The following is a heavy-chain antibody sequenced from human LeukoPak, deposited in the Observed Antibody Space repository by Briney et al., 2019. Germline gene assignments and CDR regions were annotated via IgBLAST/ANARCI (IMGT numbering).Heavy chain of an antibody. CDR3: ARTTGYYYMDV. Sequence: SETLSLTCTVSGGSISSYYWSWIRQPPGKGLEWIGYIYYSGSTYYNPSLKSRVTISVDTSKNQFSLKLSSVTAADTAVYYCARTTGYYYMDVWGKGTTVNISS. D-gene: IGHD4-17*01. CDR1: GGSISSYY. J-gene: IGHJ6*03. V-gene: IGHV4-59*01. CDR2: IYYSGST.